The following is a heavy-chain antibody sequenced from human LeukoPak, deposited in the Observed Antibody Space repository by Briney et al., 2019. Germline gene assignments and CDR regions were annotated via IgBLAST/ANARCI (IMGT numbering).Heavy chain of an antibody. J-gene: IGHJ4*02. Sequence: GGSLRLSCAASGFTFSSYGMHWVRQAPGKGLEWVAVIWYDGSNKYYADSAKGRFTISSDNSKNTLYLQMNSLRAEDTAVYYCARGGFYGDYPIDYWGQGTLVTVSS. D-gene: IGHD4-17*01. CDR2: IWYDGSNK. V-gene: IGHV3-33*01. CDR1: GFTFSSYG. CDR3: ARGGFYGDYPIDY.